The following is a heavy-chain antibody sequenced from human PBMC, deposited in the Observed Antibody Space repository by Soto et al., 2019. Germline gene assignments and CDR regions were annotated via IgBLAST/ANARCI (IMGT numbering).Heavy chain of an antibody. CDR3: ARVMYCSSPSCYAYDY. CDR2: IIPIFGTA. CDR1: GGTFSSYA. D-gene: IGHD2-2*01. J-gene: IGHJ4*02. Sequence: SVKVSCKASGGTFSSYAISWVRQAPGQGLEWMGGIIPIFGTANYAQKFQGRVTVTADESTSTAYMELSSLRSEDTAVYYCARVMYCSSPSCYAYDYWGQGNLLTVSS. V-gene: IGHV1-69*13.